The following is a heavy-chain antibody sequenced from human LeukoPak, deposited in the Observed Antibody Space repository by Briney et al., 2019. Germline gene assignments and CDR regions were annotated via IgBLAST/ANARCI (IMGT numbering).Heavy chain of an antibody. V-gene: IGHV1-2*02. CDR1: GYTFTGYY. Sequence: ASVKVSCKASGYTFTGYYIHWVRQAPGQGREWMGWVNPNSGGTNYAQKFQGRVTMTRDTSISTAYMELSRLRSDDTAVYYCAREDDYGSNSYDYWGQGSLVTVSS. J-gene: IGHJ4*02. CDR2: VNPNSGGT. CDR3: AREDDYGSNSYDY. D-gene: IGHD4-23*01.